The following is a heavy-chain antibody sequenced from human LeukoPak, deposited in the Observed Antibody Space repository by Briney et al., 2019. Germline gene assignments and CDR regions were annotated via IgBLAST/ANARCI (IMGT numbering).Heavy chain of an antibody. Sequence: SETLSLTCAVYGGSFSGYYWSWIRQPPGKGLEWIGEINHSGSTNYNPSLKSRVTISVDTSKNQFSLKLGSVTAADTAVYYCARSSGYYYVPYYFDYWGQGTLVTVSS. J-gene: IGHJ4*02. CDR2: INHSGST. CDR3: ARSSGYYYVPYYFDY. CDR1: GGSFSGYY. V-gene: IGHV4-34*01. D-gene: IGHD3-22*01.